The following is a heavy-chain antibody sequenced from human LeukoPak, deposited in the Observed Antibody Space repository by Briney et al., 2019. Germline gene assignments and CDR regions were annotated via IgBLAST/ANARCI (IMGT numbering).Heavy chain of an antibody. CDR1: GGSISSYY. J-gene: IGHJ6*03. Sequence: SETLSLTCAVSGGSISSYYWSWIRQPPGKGLEWIGYIYYSGSTNYNPSLKSRVTISVDTSKNQFSLKLSSVTAADTAVYYCATKNRYSGYDPTYYYYYYMDVWGKGTTVTVSS. D-gene: IGHD5-12*01. CDR2: IYYSGST. CDR3: ATKNRYSGYDPTYYYYYYMDV. V-gene: IGHV4-59*01.